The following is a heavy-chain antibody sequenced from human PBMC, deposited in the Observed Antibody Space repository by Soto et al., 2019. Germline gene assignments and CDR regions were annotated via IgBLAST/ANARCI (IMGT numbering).Heavy chain of an antibody. Sequence: ASVKVSCKASGYTFTSYGISWVRQAPGQGLEWMGWISAYNGNTNYAQKLQGRVTMTTDTSMSTAYMELRSLRSDDTAVDSSAWFSSGLVGGEFSAFDIWGQGTMVTVSS. V-gene: IGHV1-18*01. D-gene: IGHD2-15*01. CDR2: ISAYNGNT. CDR1: GYTFTSYG. J-gene: IGHJ3*02. CDR3: AWFSSGLVGGEFSAFDI.